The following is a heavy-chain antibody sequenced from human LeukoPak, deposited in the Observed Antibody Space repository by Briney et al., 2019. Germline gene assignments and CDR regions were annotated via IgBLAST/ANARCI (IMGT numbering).Heavy chain of an antibody. CDR3: ARDPELRWDLRLYFDY. CDR2: ISSSSSTI. CDR1: GFTFSSYS. Sequence: GGSLRLSCAASGFTFSSYSMNWVGQAPGKGLEWVSYISSSSSTIYYAASVKGRFTISRDNATNSLYVQMNILRAEDTAVYYCARDPELRWDLRLYFDYWGQGTLVTVSS. J-gene: IGHJ4*02. D-gene: IGHD4-23*01. V-gene: IGHV3-48*01.